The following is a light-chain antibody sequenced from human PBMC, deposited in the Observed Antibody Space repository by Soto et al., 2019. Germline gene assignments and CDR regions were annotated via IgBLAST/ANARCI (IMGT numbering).Light chain of an antibody. CDR2: AVS. V-gene: IGLV2-14*01. CDR3: CSYTVSGTYV. J-gene: IGLJ1*01. Sequence: QSALTQPASVSGSPGQSITISCTGTSSDVGGYNYVSWYQQHPGKAPKLMIYAVSNRPSGVSNRFSGSKSGNTATLTISGLHAEDEADYYCCSYTVSGTYVFGTETKVTVL. CDR1: SSDVGGYNY.